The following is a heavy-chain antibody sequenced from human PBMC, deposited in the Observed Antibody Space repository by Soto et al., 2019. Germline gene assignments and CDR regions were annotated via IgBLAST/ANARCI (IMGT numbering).Heavy chain of an antibody. Sequence: QVQLVESGGGVVQPGRSLRLSCAASGFTFSSYGMHWVRQAPGKGLEWVAVISYDGSNKYYADSVKGRFTISRDNSKNTLYLQMNSLRAEDTAVYYCAKAVHVPYDSEYFDYWGQGTLVTVSS. CDR1: GFTFSSYG. J-gene: IGHJ4*02. V-gene: IGHV3-30*18. CDR3: AKAVHVPYDSEYFDY. D-gene: IGHD3-22*01. CDR2: ISYDGSNK.